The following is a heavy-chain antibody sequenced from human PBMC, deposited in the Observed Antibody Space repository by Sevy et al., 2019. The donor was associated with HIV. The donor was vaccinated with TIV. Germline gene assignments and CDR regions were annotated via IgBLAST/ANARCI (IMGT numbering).Heavy chain of an antibody. V-gene: IGHV3-33*01. CDR3: ARGKAAHPGYYYGMDV. J-gene: IGHJ6*02. CDR2: IWYDGSNK. D-gene: IGHD6-6*01. CDR1: GFTFSSYG. Sequence: GGSLRLSCEVFGFTFSSYGMHWVRQAPGKGLEWVAVIWYDGSNKYYADSVKGRFTISRDNTKNTLHLQMNSLRAEDTAGYYCARGKAAHPGYYYGMDVWGQGTTVTVSS.